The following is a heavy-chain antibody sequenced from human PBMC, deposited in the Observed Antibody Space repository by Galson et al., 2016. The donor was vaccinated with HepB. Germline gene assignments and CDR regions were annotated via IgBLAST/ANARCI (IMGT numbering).Heavy chain of an antibody. CDR2: IRNKNERGTT. V-gene: IGHV3-15*01. Sequence: SLRLSCAASGFTFDNALMTWVRQGPGTGLEWIGRIRNKNERGTTDYAAPVKGRFTISRDDSKNTVYLQMYSLKTEDTAVYYCITGPKRRGMDVWGQGTTVTVSS. J-gene: IGHJ6*02. CDR1: GFTFDNAL. CDR3: ITGPKRRGMDV.